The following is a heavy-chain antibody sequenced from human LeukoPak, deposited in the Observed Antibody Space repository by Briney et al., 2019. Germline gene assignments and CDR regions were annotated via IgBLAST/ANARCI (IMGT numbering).Heavy chain of an antibody. Sequence: ASVKVSCKASGYTFTSYGISWVRQAPGQGLEWMGWISAYNGNTNYAQKLQGRVTMTTDTSTSTAYMELRSLRSDGTAVYYCIYCSSTSCNEGFDYWGQGTLVTVSS. CDR1: GYTFTSYG. D-gene: IGHD2-2*01. V-gene: IGHV1-18*01. J-gene: IGHJ4*02. CDR3: IYCSSTSCNEGFDY. CDR2: ISAYNGNT.